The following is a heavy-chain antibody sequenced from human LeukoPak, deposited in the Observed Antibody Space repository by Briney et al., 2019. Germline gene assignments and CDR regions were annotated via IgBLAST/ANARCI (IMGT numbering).Heavy chain of an antibody. D-gene: IGHD4-17*01. V-gene: IGHV1-69*01. CDR3: ARDGRGDYQNYYYYGMDV. J-gene: IGHJ6*02. Sequence: ASVKVSCKASGGTFSSYAISWVRQAPGQGLEWMGGIILIFGTANYAQKFQGRVTITADESTSTAYMELSSLRSEDTAVYYCARDGRGDYQNYYYYGMDVWGQGTTVTVSS. CDR1: GGTFSSYA. CDR2: IILIFGTA.